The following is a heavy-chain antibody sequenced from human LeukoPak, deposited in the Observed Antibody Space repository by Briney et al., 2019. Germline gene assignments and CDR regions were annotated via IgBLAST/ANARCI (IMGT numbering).Heavy chain of an antibody. CDR3: ARAGSSVTSNDNWFDP. J-gene: IGHJ5*02. Sequence: SETLSLTCTVSGGSISSGSYYWSWIRQPAGKGLEWIGRIYTSGSTNYNPSLKSRVTISVDTSKNQFSLKLSSVTAADTAVYYCARAGSSVTSNDNWFDPWGQGTLVTVSS. D-gene: IGHD6-6*01. CDR2: IYTSGST. CDR1: GGSISSGSYY. V-gene: IGHV4-61*02.